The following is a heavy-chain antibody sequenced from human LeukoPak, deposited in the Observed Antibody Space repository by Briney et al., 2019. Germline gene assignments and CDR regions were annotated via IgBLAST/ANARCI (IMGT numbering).Heavy chain of an antibody. CDR3: AREFPRYSSSFFGERGSLKGFDP. J-gene: IGHJ5*02. V-gene: IGHV1-2*02. D-gene: IGHD6-13*01. Sequence: ASVKVSCKASGYTFTGYYMHWVRQAPGQGLEWMGWINPNSGGTNYAQKFQGRVTMTRDTSISTAYMELSRLRSDDTAVYYCAREFPRYSSSFFGERGSLKGFDPWGQGTLVTVSS. CDR1: GYTFTGYY. CDR2: INPNSGGT.